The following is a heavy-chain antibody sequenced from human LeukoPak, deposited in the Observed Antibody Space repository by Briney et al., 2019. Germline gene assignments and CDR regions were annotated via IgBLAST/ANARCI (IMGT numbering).Heavy chain of an antibody. CDR3: AKDLAAIRGFWSGGWGLNAFDV. J-gene: IGHJ3*01. V-gene: IGHV3-23*01. Sequence: PGGSLRLSCAASGFTFDDYAMHWVRQAPGKGLEWVSTISGSRSSTYYSDAVKGRFTISRDNSKNTMYLQMNSLRVEDTAVYYCAKDLAAIRGFWSGGWGLNAFDVWGQGTLVTVFS. D-gene: IGHD3-3*01. CDR1: GFTFDDYA. CDR2: ISGSRSST.